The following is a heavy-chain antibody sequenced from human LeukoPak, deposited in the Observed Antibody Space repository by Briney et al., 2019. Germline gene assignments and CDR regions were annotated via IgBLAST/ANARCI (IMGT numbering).Heavy chain of an antibody. CDR3: ARTYYYDSSALGNAFDI. D-gene: IGHD3-22*01. J-gene: IGHJ3*02. Sequence: GGSLRPSCAASGFTFSSYAMHWVRQAPGKGLEWVAVISYDGSNKYYADSVEGRFTISRDNSKNTLYLQMNSLRAEDTAVYYCARTYYYDSSALGNAFDIWGQGTMVTVSS. CDR2: ISYDGSNK. V-gene: IGHV3-30*07. CDR1: GFTFSSYA.